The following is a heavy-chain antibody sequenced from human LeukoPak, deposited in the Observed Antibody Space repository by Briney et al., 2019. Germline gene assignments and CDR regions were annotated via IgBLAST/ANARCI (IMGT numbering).Heavy chain of an antibody. CDR3: ARGESGGSGWFDP. D-gene: IGHD2-15*01. J-gene: IGHJ5*02. CDR1: GDSINNYY. CDR2: IYYSGST. Sequence: SETLSLTCTVSGDSINNYYWNWVRQPPGRGLDWIGYIYYSGSTNYNPSLKSRVTISVDTSKNQFSLKLTSVTAADTAVYYCARGESGGSGWFDPWGQGTLVTVSS. V-gene: IGHV4-59*01.